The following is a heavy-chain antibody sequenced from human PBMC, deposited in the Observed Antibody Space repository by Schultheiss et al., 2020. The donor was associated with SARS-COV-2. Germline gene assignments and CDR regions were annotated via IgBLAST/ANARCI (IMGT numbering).Heavy chain of an antibody. CDR1: GGSFSGYY. J-gene: IGHJ4*02. V-gene: IGHV4-34*01. CDR3: ARGAMGWQQWLVRFDY. Sequence: SETLSLTCEVYGGSFSGYYWRWIRQPPGKGLEWIGEINHSGSTNYNPSLKSRVTISVDTSKNQFSLKLSSVTAADTAVYYCARGAMGWQQWLVRFDYWGQGTLVTVSS. CDR2: INHSGST. D-gene: IGHD6-19*01.